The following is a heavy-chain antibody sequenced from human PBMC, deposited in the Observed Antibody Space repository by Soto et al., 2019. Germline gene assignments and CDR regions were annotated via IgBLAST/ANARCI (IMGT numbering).Heavy chain of an antibody. J-gene: IGHJ3*02. Sequence: QVQLVESGGGVVQPGRSLRLSCAASGFTFSSYAMHWVRQAPGKGLEWVAVISYDGSNKYYADSVKGRFTISRDNSKNTLYLQMNSLRAEDTAVYYCARGVLTMIVVGRGAFDIWGQGTMVTVSS. D-gene: IGHD3-22*01. CDR3: ARGVLTMIVVGRGAFDI. CDR2: ISYDGSNK. CDR1: GFTFSSYA. V-gene: IGHV3-30-3*01.